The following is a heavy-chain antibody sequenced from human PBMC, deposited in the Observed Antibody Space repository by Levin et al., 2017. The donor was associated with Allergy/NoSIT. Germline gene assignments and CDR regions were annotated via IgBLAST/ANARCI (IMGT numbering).Heavy chain of an antibody. CDR1: GYTFTSYY. V-gene: IGHV1-46*01. J-gene: IGHJ4*02. CDR3: ARGRAEYSSGWSPFDY. D-gene: IGHD6-19*01. CDR2: INPSGGST. Sequence: ASVKVSCKASGYTFTSYYMHWVRQAPGQGLEWMGIINPSGGSTSYAQKFQGRVTMTRDTSTSTVYMELSSLRSEDTAVYYCARGRAEYSSGWSPFDYWGQGTLVTVSS.